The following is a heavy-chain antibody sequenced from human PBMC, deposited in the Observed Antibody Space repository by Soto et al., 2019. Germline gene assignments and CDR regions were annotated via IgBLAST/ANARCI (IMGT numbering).Heavy chain of an antibody. V-gene: IGHV1-18*01. D-gene: IGHD3-22*01. J-gene: IGHJ4*02. CDR1: GYSFATSG. CDR2: ISVDTGNT. Sequence: QVKLVQSGTEVKKPGASIKVSCKASGYSFATSGMTWVRQAPGQGLEWMGWISVDTGNTNYDQKLQDRVTMTTDTSTNTAYLEVRNLRSDDTAVYYCARAGQYYDASGYADWGQGTLVTFSS. CDR3: ARAGQYYDASGYAD.